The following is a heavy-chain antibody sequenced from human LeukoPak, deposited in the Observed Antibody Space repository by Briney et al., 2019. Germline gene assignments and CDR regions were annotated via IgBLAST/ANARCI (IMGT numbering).Heavy chain of an antibody. CDR2: IYYSGST. CDR1: GGSISSGSY. CDR3: ARALLYSSSWIRSRYFDL. D-gene: IGHD6-13*01. V-gene: IGHV4-39*07. Sequence: SETLSLTCTVSGGSISSGSYWAWIRRPPGKGLEWIGNIYYSGSTYYNPSLKSRVTISVDTSKNHFSLKLSSVTAADTAVYNCARALLYSSSWIRSRYFDLWGRGTLVTVSS. J-gene: IGHJ2*01.